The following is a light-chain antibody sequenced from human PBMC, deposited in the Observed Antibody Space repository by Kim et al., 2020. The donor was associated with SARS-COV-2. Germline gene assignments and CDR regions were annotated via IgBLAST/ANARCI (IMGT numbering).Light chain of an antibody. V-gene: IGKV3-11*01. J-gene: IGKJ2*01. CDR2: DAS. Sequence: SPGERATLACRASQSVSSYLAWYQQKPGQAPRLLIYDASNRATGIPARFSGSGSGTDFTRTISSLEPEDFAVYYCQQRSNWPPYTFGQGTKLEI. CDR3: QQRSNWPPYT. CDR1: QSVSSY.